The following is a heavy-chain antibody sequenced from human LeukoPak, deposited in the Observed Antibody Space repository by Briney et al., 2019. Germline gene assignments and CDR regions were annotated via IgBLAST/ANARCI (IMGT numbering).Heavy chain of an antibody. D-gene: IGHD5-12*01. CDR2: ISYNGGSI. CDR3: ARRALHAGGYRGYHFDY. V-gene: IGHV3-64*01. CDR1: GFTFSAFS. Sequence: GGSLRLSCATAGFTFSAFSMYWVRQAPGKGLEYVAGISYNGGSIEYTNSVKGRFTISRDESKNTLSLQMGSLRADDMAVYYCARRALHAGGYRGYHFDYWGQGTLVTVSS. J-gene: IGHJ4*02.